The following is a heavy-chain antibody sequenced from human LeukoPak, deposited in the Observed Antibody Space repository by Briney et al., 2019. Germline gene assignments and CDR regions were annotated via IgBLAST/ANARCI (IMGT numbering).Heavy chain of an antibody. J-gene: IGHJ5*02. CDR3: ARRYCSSTSCLLKDWFDP. D-gene: IGHD2-2*01. CDR1: GYSFTSYW. V-gene: IGHV5-10-1*01. CDR2: IDPSDSYT. Sequence: GESLKISCKGSGYSFTSYWISWVRQMPGKGLEWMGRIDPSDSYTNYSPSFQGHVTISADKSICTAYLQWSSLKASDTAMYYCARRYCSSTSCLLKDWFDPWGQGTLVTVSS.